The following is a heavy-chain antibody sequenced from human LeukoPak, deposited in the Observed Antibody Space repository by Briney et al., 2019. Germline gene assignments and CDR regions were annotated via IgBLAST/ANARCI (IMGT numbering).Heavy chain of an antibody. Sequence: ASVKVSCKASGYTFTSYYMHWVRQAPGQGLEWMGIINPSGGSTSYAQKFQGRVTMTRDTSTSTVYMELSSLRSEDTAVYYCARDHLAYCGGDCYLKNWGQGTLVTVPS. D-gene: IGHD2-21*02. CDR1: GYTFTSYY. CDR3: ARDHLAYCGGDCYLKN. CDR2: INPSGGST. J-gene: IGHJ4*02. V-gene: IGHV1-46*01.